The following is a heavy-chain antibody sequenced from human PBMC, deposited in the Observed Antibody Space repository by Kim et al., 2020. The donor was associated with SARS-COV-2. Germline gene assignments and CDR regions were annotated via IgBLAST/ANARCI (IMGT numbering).Heavy chain of an antibody. J-gene: IGHJ3*02. CDR3: AKSTHCSSTSCYHAFDI. V-gene: IGHV3-23*01. CDR2: ISGSGGST. D-gene: IGHD2-2*01. CDR1: GFTFSSYA. Sequence: GGSLRLSCAASGFTFSSYAMSWVRQAPGKGLEWVSAISGSGGSTYYADSVKGRFTISRDNSKNTLYLQMNSLRAEDTAVYYCAKSTHCSSTSCYHAFDIWGQGTMVTVSS.